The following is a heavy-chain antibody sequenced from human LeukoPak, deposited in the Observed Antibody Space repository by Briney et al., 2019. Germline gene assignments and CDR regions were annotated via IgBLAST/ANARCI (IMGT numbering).Heavy chain of an antibody. Sequence: PGGSLRLSCAASGFTLSSYWMHWVRQAPGKGLVWVSRINSDASGTNYADSVKGRFTISRDNAKNTLYLQMNSLRAEDTALYYCAKGSYGSGSYYRTRFDPWGQGTLVTVPS. CDR1: GFTLSSYW. CDR3: AKGSYGSGSYYRTRFDP. D-gene: IGHD3-10*01. CDR2: INSDASGT. V-gene: IGHV3-74*01. J-gene: IGHJ5*02.